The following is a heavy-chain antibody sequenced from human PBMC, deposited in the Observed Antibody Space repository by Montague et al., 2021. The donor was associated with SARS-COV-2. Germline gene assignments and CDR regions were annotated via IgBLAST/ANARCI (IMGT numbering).Heavy chain of an antibody. CDR3: ARDQWYGHCFDP. J-gene: IGHJ5*02. Sequence: SETLSLTCTVPGGSISSSNYYWGWIRQPPGKGLEWIGSIYYSGGSYYNPSLKSRAAISVDTSKNQFSLKLSSVTAADTAVFYCARDQWYGHCFDPWGQGTLVTVSS. CDR2: IYYSGGS. V-gene: IGHV4-39*07. D-gene: IGHD2-15*01. CDR1: GGSISSSNYY.